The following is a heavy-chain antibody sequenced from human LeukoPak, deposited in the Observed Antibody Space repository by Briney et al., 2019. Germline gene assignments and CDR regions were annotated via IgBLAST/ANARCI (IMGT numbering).Heavy chain of an antibody. Sequence: GGSLRLSCAASGFTFSSYGMHWVRQAPGKGLEWVSFIRYDGSNEYYADSVKGRFTISRDNSKNTLYPQMNSLRAEDTAVYYCAKESFWSGYSYYFDYWGQGTLVTVSS. V-gene: IGHV3-30*02. J-gene: IGHJ4*02. CDR2: IRYDGSNE. D-gene: IGHD3-3*01. CDR1: GFTFSSYG. CDR3: AKESFWSGYSYYFDY.